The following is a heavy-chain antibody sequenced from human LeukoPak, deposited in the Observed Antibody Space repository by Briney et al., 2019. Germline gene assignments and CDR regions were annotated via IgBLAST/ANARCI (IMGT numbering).Heavy chain of an antibody. CDR1: GFTFSSYA. CDR2: ISGSGGST. CDR3: AKDGLGELLTYYYYYMDV. Sequence: PGGSLRLSCAASGFTFSSYAMSWVRQAPWKGLEWVSAISGSGGSTYYADSVKGRFTISRDNSKNTLYLQMNSLRAEDTAVYYCAKDGLGELLTYYYYYMDVWGKGTTVTVSS. J-gene: IGHJ6*03. V-gene: IGHV3-23*01. D-gene: IGHD1-26*01.